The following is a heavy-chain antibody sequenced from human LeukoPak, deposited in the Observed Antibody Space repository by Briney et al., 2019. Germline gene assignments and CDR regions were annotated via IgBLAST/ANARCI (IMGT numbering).Heavy chain of an antibody. CDR1: GFTFSSYS. V-gene: IGHV3-48*01. D-gene: IGHD4-17*01. CDR2: ISSSSSTV. CDR3: ARTVTGYHFDY. Sequence: GSLRLSCAASGFTFSSYSINWVRQAPGKGLEWVSYISSSSSTVYYADSVKGRFTISRDNAKNSLNLQMNSLRAEDTAVYYCARTVTGYHFDYWGQGTLVTVSS. J-gene: IGHJ4*02.